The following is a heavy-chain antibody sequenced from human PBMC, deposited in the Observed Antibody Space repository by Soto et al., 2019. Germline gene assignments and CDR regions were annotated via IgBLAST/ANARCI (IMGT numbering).Heavy chain of an antibody. J-gene: IGHJ6*02. CDR3: ARDHTGTTRYYYYGMDV. D-gene: IGHD1-7*01. Sequence: SQTLSLTCALSGDSVSSNSAAWNWIRQSPSRGLEWLGRTYYRSKWYNDYAVSVKSRITINPDTSKNQFSLQLNSVTPEDTAVYYCARDHTGTTRYYYYGMDVWGQGTTVTVSS. V-gene: IGHV6-1*01. CDR2: TYYRSKWYN. CDR1: GDSVSSNSAA.